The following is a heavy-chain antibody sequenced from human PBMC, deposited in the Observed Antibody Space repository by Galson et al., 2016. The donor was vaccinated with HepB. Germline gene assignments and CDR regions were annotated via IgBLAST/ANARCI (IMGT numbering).Heavy chain of an antibody. J-gene: IGHJ4*02. CDR3: ATMPDS. V-gene: IGHV4-61*02. Sequence: TLSLTCTVSGGSIRINSYYWTWIRQPAGKGLEWIGGISTSGTTNYNPSLRSRVTISVDTSKTQLSLKLRSVTASDTAMYYCATMPDSWDQGTPVTVSS. CDR1: GGSIRINSYY. D-gene: IGHD2-2*01. CDR2: ISTSGTT.